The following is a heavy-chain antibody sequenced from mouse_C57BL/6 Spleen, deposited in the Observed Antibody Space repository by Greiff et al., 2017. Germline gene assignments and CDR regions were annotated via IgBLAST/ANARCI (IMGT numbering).Heavy chain of an antibody. CDR3: ARFYDYGEDYSAMDY. D-gene: IGHD2-4*01. V-gene: IGHV1-82*01. CDR1: GFAFSSSW. CDR2: IYPGDGDT. J-gene: IGHJ4*01. Sequence: VQLQQSGPELVKPGASVKISCTASGFAFSSSWMNWVKQRPGKGLEWIGRIYPGDGDTNYTGKFKGKATLTADTSSSTAYMQLSSLTSEDAAVYFCARFYDYGEDYSAMDYWGQGTSVTVSS.